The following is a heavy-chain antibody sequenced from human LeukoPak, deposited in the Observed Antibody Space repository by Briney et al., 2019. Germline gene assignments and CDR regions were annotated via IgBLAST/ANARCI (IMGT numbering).Heavy chain of an antibody. V-gene: IGHV1-69*13. CDR1: GGTFSSYA. CDR3: AREDCSGGSCYSLSLTPVFHVFDI. D-gene: IGHD2-15*01. J-gene: IGHJ3*02. Sequence: GASVKVSCKASGGTFSSYAISWVRQAPGQGLEWMGGIIPIFGTANYAQKFQGRVTITADESTSTAYMNLRSLRSDDTAVYYCAREDCSGGSCYSLSLTPVFHVFDIWGQGTMVTVSS. CDR2: IIPIFGTA.